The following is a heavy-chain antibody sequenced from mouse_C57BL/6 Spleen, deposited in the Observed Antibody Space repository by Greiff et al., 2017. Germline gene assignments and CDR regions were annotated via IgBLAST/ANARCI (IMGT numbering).Heavy chain of an antibody. CDR1: GFTFSDYY. J-gene: IGHJ2*01. V-gene: IGHV5-16*01. CDR2: INYDGSST. Sequence: EVQLQQSEGGLVQPGSSMKLSCTASGFTFSDYYMAWVRQVPEKGLEWVANINYDGSSTYYLDSLKSRFIISRDNAKNILYLQMSSLKSEDTATYYCARYSNSFDYWGQGTTLTVSS. CDR3: ARYSNSFDY. D-gene: IGHD2-5*01.